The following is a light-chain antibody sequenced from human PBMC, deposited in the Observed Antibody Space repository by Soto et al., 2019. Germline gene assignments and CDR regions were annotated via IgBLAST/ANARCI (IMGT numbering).Light chain of an antibody. J-gene: IGKJ5*01. Sequence: IVLTHSPATLSVSPWERATLSCMASQSVSSNLACYQQKPGQAPRLLIYGASTRATGIPARFSGSGSGTEFTLTISSLQSEDFAVYYCQQYDKWFSISFGQGTRLEIK. CDR3: QQYDKWFSIS. V-gene: IGKV3-15*01. CDR1: QSVSSN. CDR2: GAS.